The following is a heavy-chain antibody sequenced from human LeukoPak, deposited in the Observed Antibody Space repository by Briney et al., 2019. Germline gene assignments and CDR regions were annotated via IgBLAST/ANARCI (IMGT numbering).Heavy chain of an antibody. Sequence: ASVKVSCKASGYTFTSYDINWVRQATGQGPEWMGWMNPNSGNTGCAQKFQGRVTMTRNTSISTAYMELSSLRSEDTAVYYCARGPGDSSGLGGDYWGQGTLVTVSS. CDR1: GYTFTSYD. CDR2: MNPNSGNT. CDR3: ARGPGDSSGLGGDY. V-gene: IGHV1-8*01. D-gene: IGHD6-19*01. J-gene: IGHJ4*02.